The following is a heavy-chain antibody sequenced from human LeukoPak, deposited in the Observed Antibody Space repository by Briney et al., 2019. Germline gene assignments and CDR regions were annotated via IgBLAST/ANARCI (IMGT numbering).Heavy chain of an antibody. CDR3: ARDTFLGRSSYSDS. J-gene: IGHJ4*02. Sequence: GGSLRLSCAASGFSFDDFGMTWVRQSPGKGLEWVSGINWNGSNTGYADSVKGRFTISRDNAKNSLYVQMNSLRGEDTAFYYCARDTFLGRSSYSDSWGQGTLVTVSS. D-gene: IGHD2/OR15-2a*01. CDR1: GFSFDDFG. V-gene: IGHV3-20*04. CDR2: INWNGSNT.